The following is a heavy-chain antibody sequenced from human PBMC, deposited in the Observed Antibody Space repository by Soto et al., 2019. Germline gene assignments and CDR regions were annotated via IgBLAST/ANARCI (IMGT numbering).Heavy chain of an antibody. CDR3: ARYAYYDFWSGYSYYDRDV. D-gene: IGHD3-3*01. CDR1: GFTFSDYY. CDR2: ISSSSSYT. J-gene: IGHJ6*04. Sequence: PGGCLRLSCAASGFTFSDYYMSWIRQAPGKGLEWVSYISSSSSYTNYADSVKGRFNISRDNAKNSLYLQMNSLRAEDTAVYYCARYAYYDFWSGYSYYDRDVWGTWT. V-gene: IGHV3-11*06.